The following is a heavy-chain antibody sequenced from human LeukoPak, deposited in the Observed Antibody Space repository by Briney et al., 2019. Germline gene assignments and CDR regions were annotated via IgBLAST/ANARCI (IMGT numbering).Heavy chain of an antibody. Sequence: ASVKVSCKASGYTFTSYSINWVRQAPGQGLEWMGWISAYNGNTNYAQKLQGRVTMTTDTSTSTAYMELSSLRSEDTAVYYCARGSFYCTNGVCYKGWFDPWGQGTLVTVSS. V-gene: IGHV1-18*01. CDR1: GYTFTSYS. J-gene: IGHJ5*02. D-gene: IGHD2-8*01. CDR2: ISAYNGNT. CDR3: ARGSFYCTNGVCYKGWFDP.